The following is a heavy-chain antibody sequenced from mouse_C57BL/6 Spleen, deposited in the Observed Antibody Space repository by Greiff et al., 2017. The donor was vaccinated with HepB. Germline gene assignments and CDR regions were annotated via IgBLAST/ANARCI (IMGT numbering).Heavy chain of an antibody. J-gene: IGHJ1*03. Sequence: EVKLMESGGDLVKPGGSLKLSCAASGFTFSSYGMSWVRQTPDKRLEWVATIRSGGSYTYYPDSVKGRFTISRDNAKNTLYLQMSSLKSEDTAMYYWARRDYGSSLPYWYFDVWGTGTTVTVSS. CDR3: ARRDYGSSLPYWYFDV. CDR1: GFTFSSYG. CDR2: IRSGGSYT. V-gene: IGHV5-6*01. D-gene: IGHD1-1*01.